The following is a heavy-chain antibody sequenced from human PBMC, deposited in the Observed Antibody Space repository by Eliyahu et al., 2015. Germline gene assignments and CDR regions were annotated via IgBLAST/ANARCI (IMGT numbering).Heavy chain of an antibody. V-gene: IGHV4-34*01. J-gene: IGHJ5*02. Sequence: QVQLQQWGAGLLKPSETLSLTCAVYGGSFXGYYWSWIRQPPGKGLEWIGEINHSGSTNYNPSLKSRVTISVDTSKNQFSLKLSSVTAADTAVYYCAREKRHRMTTVTTRGGAWFDPWGQGTLVTVSS. CDR3: AREKRHRMTTVTTRGGAWFDP. CDR2: INHSGST. D-gene: IGHD4-17*01. CDR1: GGSFXGYY.